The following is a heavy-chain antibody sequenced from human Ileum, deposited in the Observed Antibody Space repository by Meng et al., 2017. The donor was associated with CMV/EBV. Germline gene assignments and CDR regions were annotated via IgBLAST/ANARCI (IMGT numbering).Heavy chain of an antibody. CDR3: ARRGTNTELLDY. CDR1: GASISSSIYF. V-gene: IGHV4-39*01. D-gene: IGHD2-8*01. CDR2: VYYSGSS. J-gene: IGHJ4*02. Sequence: GSLRLSCTVSGASISSSIYFWGWVRQPPGKGLEWIGSVYYSGSSWYTPSLRSRLTISVDTSKNQFSPKLSSVTAADTALYFCARRGTNTELLDYWGQGALVTVSS.